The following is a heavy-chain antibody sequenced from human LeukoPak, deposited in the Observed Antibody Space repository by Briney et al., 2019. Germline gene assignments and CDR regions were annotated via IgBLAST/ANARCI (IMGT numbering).Heavy chain of an antibody. J-gene: IGHJ6*03. CDR1: GYTFTSYD. CDR2: MYPNSGNT. CDR3: ARWGNGYCSSTSCPFYYYYYMDV. D-gene: IGHD2-2*03. V-gene: IGHV1-8*03. Sequence: ASVKVSCKASGYTFTSYDINWVREATGQGLECMGWMYPNSGNTGYAQKFQGRVTITRNTSISTAYMELSSLRSEDTAVYYCARWGNGYCSSTSCPFYYYYYMDVWGKGTTVTVSS.